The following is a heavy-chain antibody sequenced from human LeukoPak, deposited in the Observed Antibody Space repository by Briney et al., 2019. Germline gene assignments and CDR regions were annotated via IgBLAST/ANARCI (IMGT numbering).Heavy chain of an antibody. CDR3: AKDRWGAVASFDY. J-gene: IGHJ4*02. CDR2: IRYDGNNK. D-gene: IGHD6-19*01. CDR1: GFPFSDYV. V-gene: IGHV3-30*02. Sequence: PGGSLRLSCAASGFPFSDYVMHWVRQAPGKGLEWVSVIRYDGNNKYYADSVKGRFTISGDNSKNTLYLQMNSLESEDTAVYYCAKDRWGAVASFDYWGQGTLVTVSS.